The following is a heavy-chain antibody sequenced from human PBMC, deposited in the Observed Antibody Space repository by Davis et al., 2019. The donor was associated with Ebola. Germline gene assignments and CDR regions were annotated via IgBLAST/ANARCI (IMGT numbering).Heavy chain of an antibody. J-gene: IGHJ4*02. CDR2: INHSGST. V-gene: IGHV4-34*01. Sequence: MPSETLSLTCTVSGGSISSYSLSWIRQPPGKGLEWIGEINHSGSTNYNPSLKSRVTISVDTSKNQFSLKLSSVTAADTAVYYCATQWELLFDYWGQGTLVTVSS. D-gene: IGHD1-26*01. CDR3: ATQWELLFDY. CDR1: GGSISSYS.